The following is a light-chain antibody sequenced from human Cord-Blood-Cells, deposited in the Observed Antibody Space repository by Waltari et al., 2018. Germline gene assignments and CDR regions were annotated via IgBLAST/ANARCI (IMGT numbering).Light chain of an antibody. Sequence: IVLTQSPGTLSLSPGERASLSCRARQSVSSTNFAWYQHRPGQAPGLLMYGASSRATGTPCGFSGSGSGTDFTLTISRREPEDCGGYFCPQYGSSPPITFGQGTRLE. V-gene: IGKV3-20*01. CDR3: PQYGSSPPIT. CDR2: GAS. J-gene: IGKJ5*01. CDR1: QSVSSTN.